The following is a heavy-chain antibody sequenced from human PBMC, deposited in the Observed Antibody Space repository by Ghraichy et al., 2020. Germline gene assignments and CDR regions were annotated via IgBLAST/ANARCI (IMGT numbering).Heavy chain of an antibody. J-gene: IGHJ4*02. CDR2: IIPIFGTA. V-gene: IGHV1-69*13. CDR1: GGTFSSYA. CDR3: ARGRLYYDSSGPNLYYFDY. D-gene: IGHD3-22*01. Sequence: SVKVSCKASGGTFSSYAISWVRQAPGQGLEWMGGIIPIFGTANYAQKFQGRVTITADESTSTAYMELSSLRSEDTAVYYCARGRLYYDSSGPNLYYFDYWGQGTLVTVSS.